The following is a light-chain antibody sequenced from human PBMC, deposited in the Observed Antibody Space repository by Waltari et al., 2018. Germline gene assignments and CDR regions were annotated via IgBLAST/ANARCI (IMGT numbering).Light chain of an antibody. CDR2: WAS. CDR3: QQYYSNSLT. V-gene: IGKV4-1*01. Sequence: DIVMTQSPDSLAVSLGERATINCKSSQTVLYSSNNKNYLAWYQKKSGQRPKLLISWASARESGVPDRFRGSGSGTDFTLTISSLQAEDVAVYFCQQYYSNSLTFGGGTRVEIK. CDR1: QTVLYSSNNKNY. J-gene: IGKJ4*01.